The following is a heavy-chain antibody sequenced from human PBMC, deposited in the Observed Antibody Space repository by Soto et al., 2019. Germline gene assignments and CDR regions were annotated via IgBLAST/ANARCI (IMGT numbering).Heavy chain of an antibody. V-gene: IGHV3-30-3*01. Sequence: VGSLRLSCAASGFTFSSYAMHWVRQAPGKGLEWVAVISYDGSNKYYADSVKGRFTISRDNSKNTLYLQMNSLRAEDTAVYYCARDGPALRYFDWLDYYYYGMDVWGQGTTVTVSS. J-gene: IGHJ6*02. CDR3: ARDGPALRYFDWLDYYYYGMDV. D-gene: IGHD3-9*01. CDR1: GFTFSSYA. CDR2: ISYDGSNK.